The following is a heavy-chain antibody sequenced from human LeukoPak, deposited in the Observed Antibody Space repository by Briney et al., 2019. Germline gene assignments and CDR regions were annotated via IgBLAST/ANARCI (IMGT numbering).Heavy chain of an antibody. CDR2: INPNSGGT. V-gene: IGHV1-2*02. CDR1: GYTFTSYG. Sequence: ASVKVSCKASGYTFTSYGISWVRQAPGQGLEWMGWINPNSGGTNYAQKFQGRVTMTRDTSISTAYMELSRLRSDDTAVYYCARDSISSWYVNWFDPWGQGTLVTVSS. CDR3: ARDSISSWYVNWFDP. J-gene: IGHJ5*02. D-gene: IGHD6-13*01.